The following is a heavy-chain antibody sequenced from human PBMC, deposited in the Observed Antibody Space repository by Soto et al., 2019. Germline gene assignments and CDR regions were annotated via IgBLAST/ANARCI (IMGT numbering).Heavy chain of an antibody. CDR1: GYRFSRYG. V-gene: IGHV1-18*01. J-gene: IGHJ4*02. CDR3: ARDEEDANLMIVVLPGDY. Sequence: QVRLVQSGGEVKKPGASVKVSCKASGYRFSRYGINWVRQAPGQGLEWMGWISTYDGNTQYAPKFQGRVTMTTDTSTTTADLELRSLTSDDTAVYYCARDEEDANLMIVVLPGDYWGQGTLVSVSS. D-gene: IGHD2-21*01. CDR2: ISTYDGNT.